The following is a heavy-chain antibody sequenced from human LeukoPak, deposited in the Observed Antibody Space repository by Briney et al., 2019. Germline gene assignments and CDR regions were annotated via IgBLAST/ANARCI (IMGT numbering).Heavy chain of an antibody. CDR2: ISYDGSNK. J-gene: IGHJ4*02. CDR1: GFSISSYG. Sequence: GGSLRLSCAASGFSISSYGMHWVRQAPGKGLEWVAVISYDGSNKYYADSVKGRFTISRNNSKNTLYLQMNGLRAEDTAVYYCAKDGDPVHYWGQGTLVTVSS. CDR3: AKDGDPVHY. D-gene: IGHD3-3*01. V-gene: IGHV3-30*18.